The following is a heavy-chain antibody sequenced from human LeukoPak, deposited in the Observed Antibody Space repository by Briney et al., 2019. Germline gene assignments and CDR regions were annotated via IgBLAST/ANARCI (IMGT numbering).Heavy chain of an antibody. J-gene: IGHJ4*02. V-gene: IGHV4-34*01. CDR1: GGSFSGYY. CDR2: INHSGST. Sequence: SETLSLTCAVYGGSFSGYYWGWIRQPPGKGLEWIGEINHSGSTNYNPSLKSRVTISVGTSKNQFSLKLSSVTAADTAVYYCARGGYSGYVYWGQGTLVTVSS. CDR3: ARGGYSGYVY. D-gene: IGHD5-12*01.